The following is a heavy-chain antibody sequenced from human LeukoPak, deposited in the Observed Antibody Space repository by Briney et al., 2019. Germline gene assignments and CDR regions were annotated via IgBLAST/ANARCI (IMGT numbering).Heavy chain of an antibody. CDR1: GFLFNDYA. J-gene: IGHJ3*02. CDR2: ISWNSDNI. V-gene: IGHV3-9*01. D-gene: IGHD4-17*01. CDR3: ARDPPPVRRPGAFDI. Sequence: SLRLSCAASGFLFNDYAMHWVRQAPGKAPEWVSGISWNSDNIGYADSVKGRFTISRDNAKNSLYLQLNSLRAEDTAVYYCARDPPPVRRPGAFDIWGQGTMVTVSS.